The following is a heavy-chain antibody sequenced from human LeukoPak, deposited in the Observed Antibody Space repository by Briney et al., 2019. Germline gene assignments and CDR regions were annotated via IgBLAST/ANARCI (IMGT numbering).Heavy chain of an antibody. J-gene: IGHJ4*02. CDR3: AKDYSGSYYEPLNF. V-gene: IGHV3-30*02. D-gene: IGHD1-26*01. CDR1: GFNFNNYD. Sequence: SGGSLRLSCVASGFNFNNYDLHWVRQAPGKGLEWVAFIKFHGHETFYADSVGGRFTFSRDNSKNTLYLQMNSLRAEDTAVFYCAKDYSGSYYEPLNFWGQGTLVTVSS. CDR2: IKFHGHET.